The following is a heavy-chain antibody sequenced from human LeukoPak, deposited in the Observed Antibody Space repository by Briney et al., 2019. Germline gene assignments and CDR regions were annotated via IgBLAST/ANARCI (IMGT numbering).Heavy chain of an antibody. CDR1: GFIFSSYW. V-gene: IGHV3-74*01. Sequence: GGSLRLSCAASGFIFSSYWMHWVRHAPGKGLAWVSRINTDGSSTSYADSVKGRFTISRDNAKNTLYLQMNSLRAEDTAVYYCAKDPRRYSRTGGYFDYWGQGTLVTVSS. CDR3: AKDPRRYSRTGGYFDY. CDR2: INTDGSST. D-gene: IGHD6-13*01. J-gene: IGHJ4*02.